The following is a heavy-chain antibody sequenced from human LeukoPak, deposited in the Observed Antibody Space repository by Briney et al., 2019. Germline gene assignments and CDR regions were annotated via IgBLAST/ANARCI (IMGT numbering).Heavy chain of an antibody. CDR1: SGSISNYY. CDR2: IFFSGDA. CDR3: VRKQAISGGFDS. D-gene: IGHD2-8*02. V-gene: IGHV4-59*01. Sequence: SETLFLTCIVSSGSISNYYWSWFRQPPGKGLEWIGYIFFSGDAKHNPSLQSRVTISIDTSNKFSLKLASVTAADTAVYFCVRKQAISGGFDSWGQGTPVTVSS. J-gene: IGHJ4*02.